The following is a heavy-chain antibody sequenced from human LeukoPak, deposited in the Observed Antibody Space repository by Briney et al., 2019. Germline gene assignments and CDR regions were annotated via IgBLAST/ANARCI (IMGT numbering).Heavy chain of an antibody. CDR2: INHSGST. D-gene: IGHD3-16*01. CDR1: GGAFSGYY. CDR3: ARTRGMSY. J-gene: IGHJ4*02. V-gene: IGHV4-34*01. Sequence: KPSENLFLNCAVYGGAFSGYYWSWIRQPPGKGLEWIGEINHSGSTNYNPSLKSRVTISVDTSKNQFSLKLSSVTAADTAVYYCARTRGMSYWGQGTLVTVSS.